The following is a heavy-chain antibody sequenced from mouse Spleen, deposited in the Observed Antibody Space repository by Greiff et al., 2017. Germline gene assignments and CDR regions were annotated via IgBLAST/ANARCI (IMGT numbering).Heavy chain of an antibody. J-gene: IGHJ4*01. Sequence: VQLQQSGPELVKPGASVKIPCKASGYTFTDYNMDWVKQSHGKSLEWIGDINPNNGGTIYNQKFKGKATLTVDKSSSTAYMELRSLTSEDTAVYYCARGSYYSYPYYAMDYWGQGTSVTVSS. CDR1: GYTFTDYN. CDR2: INPNNGGT. D-gene: IGHD2-12*01. CDR3: ARGSYYSYPYYAMDY. V-gene: IGHV1-18*01.